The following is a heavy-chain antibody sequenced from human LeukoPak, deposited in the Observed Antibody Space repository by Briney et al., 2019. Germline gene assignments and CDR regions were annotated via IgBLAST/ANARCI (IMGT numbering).Heavy chain of an antibody. V-gene: IGHV4-59*01. Sequence: SETLSLTCTVSGDSMSSYSWSWIRQPPGEGLEWIGYIFNSGSTIYNPSLKSRVTISLDMSKKQFSLRLSSVTAADTAVYYCASDYGSGSYRYDYWGQGTLVTVSS. D-gene: IGHD3-10*01. CDR1: GDSMSSYS. CDR2: IFNSGST. CDR3: ASDYGSGSYRYDY. J-gene: IGHJ4*02.